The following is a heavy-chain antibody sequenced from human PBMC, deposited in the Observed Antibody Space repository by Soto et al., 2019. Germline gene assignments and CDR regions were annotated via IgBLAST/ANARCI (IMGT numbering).Heavy chain of an antibody. CDR1: GYTFTSYD. Sequence: GASVKVSCKASGYTFTSYDINWVRQATGQGLEWMGWMNPNSGNTGYAQKFQGRVTMTRNTSISTAYMELSSLRSEDTAVYYCARGKVAARPNYYYYYYMDVWGKGTTVTVSS. CDR3: ARGKVAARPNYYYYYYMDV. D-gene: IGHD6-6*01. J-gene: IGHJ6*03. V-gene: IGHV1-8*01. CDR2: MNPNSGNT.